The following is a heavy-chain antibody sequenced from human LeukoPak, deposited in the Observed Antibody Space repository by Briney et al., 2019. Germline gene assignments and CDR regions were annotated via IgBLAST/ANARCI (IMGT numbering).Heavy chain of an antibody. CDR3: ARGKQLARTYYYYYYMDV. V-gene: IGHV1-69*05. J-gene: IGHJ6*03. D-gene: IGHD6-6*01. CDR2: IIPIFGTA. CDR1: GGTFSSYA. Sequence: SVTVSCKASGGTFSSYAISWVRHAPGQGLERMGGIIPIFGTANYAQRFQGRVTITTDESTSTAYMELSSLRSEDTAVYYCARGKQLARTYYYYYYMDVWGKGTTVTVSS.